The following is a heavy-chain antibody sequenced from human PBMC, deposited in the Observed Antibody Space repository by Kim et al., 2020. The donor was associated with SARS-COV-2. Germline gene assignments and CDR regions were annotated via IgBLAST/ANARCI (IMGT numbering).Heavy chain of an antibody. J-gene: IGHJ3*02. CDR1: GGTFSSYA. CDR2: IIPIFGTA. V-gene: IGHV1-69*13. Sequence: SVKVSCKASGGTFSSYAISWVRQAPGQGLEWMGGIIPIFGTANYAQKFQGRVTITADESTSTAYMELSSLRSEDTAVYYCASGVPYGILTGYAFVIWGQGTMCTVSS. D-gene: IGHD3-9*01. CDR3: ASGVPYGILTGYAFVI.